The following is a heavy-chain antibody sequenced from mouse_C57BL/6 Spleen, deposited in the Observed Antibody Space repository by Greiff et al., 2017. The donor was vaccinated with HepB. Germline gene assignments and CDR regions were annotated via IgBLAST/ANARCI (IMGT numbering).Heavy chain of an antibody. CDR1: GFTFSSYA. J-gene: IGHJ3*01. CDR2: ISDGGSYT. V-gene: IGHV5-4*01. Sequence: EVHLVESGGGLVKPGGSLKLSCAASGFTFSSYAMSWVRQTPEKRLEWVATISDGGSYTYYPDNVKGRFTISRDNAKNNLYLQMSHLKSEDTAMYYCARDPPFAYWGQVTLVTVSA. CDR3: ARDPPFAY.